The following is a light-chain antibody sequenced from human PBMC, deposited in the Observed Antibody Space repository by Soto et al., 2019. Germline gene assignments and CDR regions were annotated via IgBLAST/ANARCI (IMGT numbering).Light chain of an antibody. CDR1: SSNIGAGYD. J-gene: IGLJ3*02. CDR3: QSYDSSLSGSV. V-gene: IGLV1-40*01. CDR2: GNS. Sequence: QSVLTHPPSVSGAPGQRVTISCTGSSSNIGAGYDVHWYQQLPGTAPKLLIYGNSNRPSGVPDRFSGSKSGTSASLAISGLQAEDEADYHCQSYDSSLSGSVFGGGTKVTVL.